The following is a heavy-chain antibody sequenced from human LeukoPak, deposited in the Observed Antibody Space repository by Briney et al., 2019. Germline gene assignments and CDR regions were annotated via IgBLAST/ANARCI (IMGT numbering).Heavy chain of an antibody. D-gene: IGHD3-22*01. Sequence: GGSLRLSCAGSGFTFSTYAMHWVRQAPGKGLESVSRISGSGGSTYYADSVKGRFTISRDNSKNTLYLQMNSLRAEDTAVYYCAKDLGGFVGYLVFWGQGTLVTVSS. CDR2: ISGSGGST. CDR1: GFTFSTYA. CDR3: AKDLGGFVGYLVF. J-gene: IGHJ4*02. V-gene: IGHV3-23*01.